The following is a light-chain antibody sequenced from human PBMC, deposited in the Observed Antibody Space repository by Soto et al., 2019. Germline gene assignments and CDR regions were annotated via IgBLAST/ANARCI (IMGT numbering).Light chain of an antibody. CDR1: QSVSSN. Sequence: EIVMTQSTATLSVSPGERATLSCRASQSVSSNLAWYQQKPGQAPRLLISGASTRATGIPARFSGSGSGTEFTLTISSLQSEDFAVYYCQHYHGWPIPFGQLTLLAVK. CDR2: GAS. CDR3: QHYHGWPIP. J-gene: IGKJ5*01. V-gene: IGKV3-15*01.